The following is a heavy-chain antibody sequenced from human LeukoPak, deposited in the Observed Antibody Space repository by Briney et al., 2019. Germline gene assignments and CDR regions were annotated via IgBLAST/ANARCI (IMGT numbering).Heavy chain of an antibody. V-gene: IGHV4-34*01. D-gene: IGHD6-13*01. CDR2: INHGGRT. CDR3: ARGGRVAAAGRYNWFDP. J-gene: IGHJ5*02. CDR1: GGSFSGYY. Sequence: PSETLSLTCAVYGGSFSGYYWSWIRQPPGKGLERIGEINHGGRTNYNPSLKSRVTISVDTSKNQFSLKLSSVTAADTAVYYCARGGRVAAAGRYNWFDPRGQGTLVTVSS.